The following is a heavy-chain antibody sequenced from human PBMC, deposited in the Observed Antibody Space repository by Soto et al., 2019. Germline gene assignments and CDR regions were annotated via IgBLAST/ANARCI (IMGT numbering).Heavy chain of an antibody. CDR3: AKDRAYSSGWYTGDH. CDR1: GFTFSSYA. J-gene: IGHJ4*02. V-gene: IGHV3-23*01. Sequence: EVQLLESGGGLIQPGGSLRLSCAASGFTFSSYAMSWVRQAPGKGLEWVSAISGSGGSTYDADSVNGRFTISRDNSKNTLYLQMNSLRAEDTTVYYCAKDRAYSSGWYTGDHWGQGTLVTVSS. D-gene: IGHD6-19*01. CDR2: ISGSGGST.